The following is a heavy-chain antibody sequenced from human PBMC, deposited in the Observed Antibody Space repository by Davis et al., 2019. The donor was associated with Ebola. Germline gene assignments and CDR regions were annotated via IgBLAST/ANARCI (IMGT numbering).Heavy chain of an antibody. CDR3: ASGSQSRNYYYYGMDV. CDR2: ISSSSSYI. J-gene: IGHJ6*02. Sequence: GESLKISCAASGFTFSSYSMNWVRQAPGQGLEWVSSISSSSSYIYYADSVKGRFTISRDNAKNSLYLQMNSLRAEDTAVYYCASGSQSRNYYYYGMDVWGQGTTVTVSS. CDR1: GFTFSSYS. V-gene: IGHV3-21*01.